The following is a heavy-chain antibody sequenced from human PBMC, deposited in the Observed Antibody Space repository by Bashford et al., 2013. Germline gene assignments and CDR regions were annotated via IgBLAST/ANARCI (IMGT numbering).Heavy chain of an antibody. V-gene: IGHV1-2*02. CDR3: ASVYSSGFLYFDY. J-gene: IGHJ4*02. CDR2: INPNSGGT. Sequence: WVRQAPGQGLEWMGWINPNSGGTNYAQKFQGRVTMTRDTSISTAYMELSRLRSDDTAVYYCASVYSSGFLYFDYWGQGTLVTVSS. D-gene: IGHD6-19*01.